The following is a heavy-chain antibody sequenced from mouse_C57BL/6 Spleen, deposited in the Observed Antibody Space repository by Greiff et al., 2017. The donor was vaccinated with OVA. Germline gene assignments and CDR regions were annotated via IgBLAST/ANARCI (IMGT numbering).Heavy chain of an antibody. Sequence: QVQLQQSGAELVKPGASGKISCKASGYAFSSYWMNWVKQRPGKGLEWIGQIYPGDGDTNYNGKFKGKATLTADKSSSTAYMQLSSLTSEDSAVYFCASNYGSSFYFDYWGQGTTLTVSS. J-gene: IGHJ2*01. CDR2: IYPGDGDT. CDR3: ASNYGSSFYFDY. V-gene: IGHV1-80*01. CDR1: GYAFSSYW. D-gene: IGHD1-1*01.